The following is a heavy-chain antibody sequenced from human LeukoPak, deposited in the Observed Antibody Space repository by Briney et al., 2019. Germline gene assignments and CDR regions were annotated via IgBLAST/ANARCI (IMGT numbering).Heavy chain of an antibody. D-gene: IGHD6-13*01. CDR1: GGTFSSYA. Sequence: SVKVSCKASGGTFSSYAISWVRQAPGQGLEWMGGIIPIFGTANYAQKFQGRVTITADESTSTAYMELSSLRSEDTAVYYCAKSVYRYSSSWYYFDYWGQGTLVTVSS. CDR3: AKSVYRYSSSWYYFDY. J-gene: IGHJ4*02. V-gene: IGHV1-69*13. CDR2: IIPIFGTA.